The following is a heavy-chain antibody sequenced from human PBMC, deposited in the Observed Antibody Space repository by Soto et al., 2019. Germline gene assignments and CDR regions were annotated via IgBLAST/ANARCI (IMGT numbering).Heavy chain of an antibody. J-gene: IGHJ3*02. V-gene: IGHV3-21*04. D-gene: IGHD3-22*01. Sequence: LRLSCAASGCTFSGYSMNWVRQAPGKGLEWVSSISSSSSYIYYVDSVKGRFTISRDNAKNSLYLQMNSLRAEDTAVYYCARDYPRFRYYYDSSGYYDAFDIWGQGTMVTVSS. CDR1: GCTFSGYS. CDR2: ISSSSSYI. CDR3: ARDYPRFRYYYDSSGYYDAFDI.